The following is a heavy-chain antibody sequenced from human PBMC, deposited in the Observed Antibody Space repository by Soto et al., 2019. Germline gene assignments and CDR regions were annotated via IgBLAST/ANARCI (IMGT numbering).Heavy chain of an antibody. V-gene: IGHV3-9*01. CDR1: GFTFDDYA. Sequence: HPGGSLRLSCAASGFTFDDYAMHWVRQAPGKGLEWVSGISWNSGSIGYADSVKGRFTISRDNAKNSLYLQMNSLRAEDTALYYCAKAPGIAVEASWFDPWGQGTLVTVSS. CDR2: ISWNSGSI. D-gene: IGHD6-19*01. J-gene: IGHJ5*02. CDR3: AKAPGIAVEASWFDP.